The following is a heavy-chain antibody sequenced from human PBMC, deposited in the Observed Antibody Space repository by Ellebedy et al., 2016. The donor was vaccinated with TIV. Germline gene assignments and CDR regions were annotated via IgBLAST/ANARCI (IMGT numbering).Heavy chain of an antibody. CDR2: FYYGGSA. CDR1: GDSIDTSTYY. Sequence: MPSETLSLTCTVSGDSIDTSTYYWGWIRQPPGTGLEWIGSFYYGGSAYYNPSLKSRVTMSLDTSKSQVSLKLSSVTAADTAVYYCARDFERRIPAAGGMFYFDFWGQGALVTVAS. J-gene: IGHJ4*02. CDR3: ARDFERRIPAAGGMFYFDF. V-gene: IGHV4-39*07. D-gene: IGHD6-13*01.